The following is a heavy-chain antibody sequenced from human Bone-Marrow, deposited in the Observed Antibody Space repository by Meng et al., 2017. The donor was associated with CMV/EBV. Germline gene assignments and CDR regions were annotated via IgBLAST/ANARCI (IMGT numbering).Heavy chain of an antibody. J-gene: IGHJ4*02. Sequence: FTFNHYAMHWVRQAPGKGLEWVVVISPDGSNKYYADSVKGRFTISRDNSKNTVYLQMDTLRAEDTAIYYCARAGYPSAWFGIGLDFWAQGTLVTVSS. V-gene: IGHV3-30-3*01. CDR1: FTFNHYA. D-gene: IGHD6-19*01. CDR2: ISPDGSNK. CDR3: ARAGYPSAWFGIGLDF.